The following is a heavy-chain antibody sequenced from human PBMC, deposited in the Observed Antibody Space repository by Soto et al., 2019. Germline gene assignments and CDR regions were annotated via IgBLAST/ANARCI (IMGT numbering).Heavy chain of an antibody. CDR2: IIPIFGTA. J-gene: IGHJ6*02. Sequence: GASVKVSCKASGGTFSSYAISWVRQAPGQGLEWMGGIIPIFGTANYAQKFQGRVTITADESTSTAYMELSRLRSEDTAVYYCARVRAYYYGSGSYHYYGMDVWGQGTTVTVSS. V-gene: IGHV1-69*13. D-gene: IGHD3-10*01. CDR1: GGTFSSYA. CDR3: ARVRAYYYGSGSYHYYGMDV.